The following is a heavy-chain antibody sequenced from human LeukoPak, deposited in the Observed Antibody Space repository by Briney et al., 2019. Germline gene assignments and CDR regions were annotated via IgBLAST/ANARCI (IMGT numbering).Heavy chain of an antibody. Sequence: GGSLRLSCAASGFTVSSIHMVWVRQAPGKGLEWVSVTYTGGNSYYADSVKGRFNISRDISKNTLYLQMNSLRAEDSALYYCARGGRGSAAVVAPRSFDIWGQGTMVTVSS. CDR2: TYTGGNS. CDR3: ARGGRGSAAVVAPRSFDI. D-gene: IGHD3-22*01. CDR1: GFTVSSIH. V-gene: IGHV3-53*01. J-gene: IGHJ3*02.